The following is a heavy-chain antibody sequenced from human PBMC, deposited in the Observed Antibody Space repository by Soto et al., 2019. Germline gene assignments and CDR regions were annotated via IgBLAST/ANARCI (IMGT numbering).Heavy chain of an antibody. CDR2: ISGSGGST. Sequence: EVQLLESGGGLVQPGGSLRLSCAASGFTFSSYAISWVRQAPGKGLEWVSAISGSGGSTYYADSVKGRFTISRDNSKNTLYLKMNSLRAEDTAVYYCAKDTAPTPAGADYFAYWGQGTLVTVSS. CDR3: AKDTAPTPAGADYFAY. V-gene: IGHV3-23*01. D-gene: IGHD5-18*01. J-gene: IGHJ4*02. CDR1: GFTFSSYA.